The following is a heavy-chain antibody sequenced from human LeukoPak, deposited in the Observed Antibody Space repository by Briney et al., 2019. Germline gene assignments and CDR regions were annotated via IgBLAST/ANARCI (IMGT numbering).Heavy chain of an antibody. CDR2: ISGSGGST. J-gene: IGHJ4*02. D-gene: IGHD3-22*01. CDR1: GFTLSSYA. V-gene: IGHV3-23*01. Sequence: GGSLRLSCAASGFTLSSYAMSWVRQAPGKGLEWVSAISGSGGSTYYADSVKGRFTISRDNSKNTLYLQMNSLRAEDTAVYYCAKGLETYYYDRSGPLLYWGQETLVTVSS. CDR3: AKGLETYYYDRSGPLLY.